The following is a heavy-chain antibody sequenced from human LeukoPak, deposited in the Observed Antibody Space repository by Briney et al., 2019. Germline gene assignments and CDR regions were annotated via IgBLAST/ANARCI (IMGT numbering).Heavy chain of an antibody. CDR2: IHYSGDRT. CDR1: GFSVDTYA. Sequence: PGGLLRLSRAAAGFSVDTYAMSRVRQAHGKGLEFVSAIHYSGDRTYYANSVKGRFIISRDNSRKTLLLQMGSLRAEDTAVYYCVRGSGGDAYNDYFDAWGQGTLVTVSS. J-gene: IGHJ4*02. CDR3: VRGSGGDAYNDYFDA. V-gene: IGHV3-64*01. D-gene: IGHD5-24*01.